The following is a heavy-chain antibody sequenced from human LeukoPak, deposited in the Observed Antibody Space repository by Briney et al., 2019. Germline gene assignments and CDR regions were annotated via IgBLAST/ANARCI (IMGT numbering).Heavy chain of an antibody. D-gene: IGHD4-17*01. V-gene: IGHV1-8*01. CDR3: ASVATVTTDYYGMDV. J-gene: IGHJ6*02. CDR2: MNPNSGNT. CDR1: GYTFTSYD. Sequence: ASVKVSCKASGYTFTSYDINWVRQATGQGLEWMGRMNPNSGNTGYAQKFQGRVTMTRNTSISTAYMELSSLRSEDTAVYYCASVATVTTDYYGMDVWGQGTTVTVSS.